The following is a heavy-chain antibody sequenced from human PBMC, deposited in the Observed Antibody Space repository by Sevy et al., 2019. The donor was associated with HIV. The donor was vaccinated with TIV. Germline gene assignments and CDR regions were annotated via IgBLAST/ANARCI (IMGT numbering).Heavy chain of an antibody. J-gene: IGHJ4*02. V-gene: IGHV3-30*18. CDR2: ISYDGSNK. Sequence: LSLTCAASGFTFSSYGMHWVRQAPGKGLEWVAVISYDGSNKYYADSVKGRFTISRDNSKNTLYLQMNSLRAEDTAVYYCAKDLYYGSGSLKGAFDYWGQGTLVTVSS. D-gene: IGHD3-10*01. CDR3: AKDLYYGSGSLKGAFDY. CDR1: GFTFSSYG.